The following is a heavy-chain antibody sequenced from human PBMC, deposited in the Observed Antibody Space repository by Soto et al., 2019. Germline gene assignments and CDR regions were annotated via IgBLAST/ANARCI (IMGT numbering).Heavy chain of an antibody. V-gene: IGHV5-51*01. CDR1: GYSFTSYW. CDR3: ARHTSLAPNFDY. CDR2: IYPGDSDT. Sequence: GESLKTSCKGPGYSFTSYWIDWVRQMPGKGVERMGIIYPGDSDTRYSPSFQGQVTISADKSISTAYLQWSSLKASDTAMYYCARHTSLAPNFDYWGQGTPVTVSS. J-gene: IGHJ4*02.